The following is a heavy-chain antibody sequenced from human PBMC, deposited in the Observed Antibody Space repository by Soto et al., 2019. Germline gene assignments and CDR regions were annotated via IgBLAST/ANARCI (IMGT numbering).Heavy chain of an antibody. CDR2: IIPIFGTA. CDR1: GGTFSSYA. Sequence: ASVKVSCKASGGTFSSYAISWVRQAPGQGLEWMGGIIPIFGTANYAQKFQGRVTITADESTSTAYMELSSLRSEDTAVYYCASGVVMKNYYGMDVWGQGTTVTVS. J-gene: IGHJ6*02. CDR3: ASGVVMKNYYGMDV. V-gene: IGHV1-69*13. D-gene: IGHD2-15*01.